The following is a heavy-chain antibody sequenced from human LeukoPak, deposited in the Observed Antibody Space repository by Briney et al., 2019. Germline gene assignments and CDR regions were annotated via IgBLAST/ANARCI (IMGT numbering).Heavy chain of an antibody. CDR1: GYTFTGYY. J-gene: IGHJ5*02. Sequence: ASVKVSCKASGYTFTGYYMHWVRQAPGQGLEWMGWINPNSGGTNYAQKLQGRVTMTTDTSTSTAYMELRSLRSDDTAVYYCARGGVRARWFDPWGQGTLVTVSS. CDR2: INPNSGGT. CDR3: ARGGVRARWFDP. V-gene: IGHV1-2*02. D-gene: IGHD3-10*01.